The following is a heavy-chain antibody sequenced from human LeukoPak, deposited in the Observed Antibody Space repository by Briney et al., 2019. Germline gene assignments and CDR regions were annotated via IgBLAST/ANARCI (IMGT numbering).Heavy chain of an antibody. Sequence: GGSLRLSCAASGFTFSSYSMNWVRQAPGKGLEWVSYISSSSNTIYYADSVKGRFTISRDNAKNSLYLQMNSLRAEDTAVYHCARAFGDFWSGYYPSYYNYYMDVWGKGTTVTVSS. V-gene: IGHV3-48*01. J-gene: IGHJ6*03. CDR3: ARAFGDFWSGYYPSYYNYYMDV. CDR2: ISSSSNTI. D-gene: IGHD3-3*01. CDR1: GFTFSSYS.